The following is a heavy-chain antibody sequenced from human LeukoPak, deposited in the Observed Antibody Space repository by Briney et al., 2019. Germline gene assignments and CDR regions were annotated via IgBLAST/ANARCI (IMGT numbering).Heavy chain of an antibody. Sequence: GRSLRLSCAASGFTFRSFGMHWVRRAPGKGLEWVTVIWFDGSNDYYADSVKGRFTISRDNSKNTLYLQMNSLGAEDTAVYYCARAKEGRGGFDYWGQGTLVTVSS. D-gene: IGHD3-16*01. V-gene: IGHV3-33*01. J-gene: IGHJ4*02. CDR1: GFTFRSFG. CDR2: IWFDGSND. CDR3: ARAKEGRGGFDY.